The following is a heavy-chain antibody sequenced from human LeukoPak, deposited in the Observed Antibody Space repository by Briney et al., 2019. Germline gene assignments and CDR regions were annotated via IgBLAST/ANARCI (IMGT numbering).Heavy chain of an antibody. V-gene: IGHV3-7*03. CDR1: GFTFSTYW. D-gene: IGHD3-22*01. Sequence: GGSLRLSCAASGFTFSTYWMSWVRQAPGKGLEWVANIKQDGSEKYYVDSVKGRFTVSRDNAKNSLYLQTNSLRAEDTALYYCAKDRDYDSSGHFDYWGQGTLVTVSS. J-gene: IGHJ4*02. CDR2: IKQDGSEK. CDR3: AKDRDYDSSGHFDY.